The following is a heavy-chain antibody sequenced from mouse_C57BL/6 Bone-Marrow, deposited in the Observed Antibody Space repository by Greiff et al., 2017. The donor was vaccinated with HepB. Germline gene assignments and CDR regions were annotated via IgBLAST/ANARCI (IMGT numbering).Heavy chain of an antibody. V-gene: IGHV5-4*01. CDR2: ISDGGSYT. CDR3: ARAPYYCGSSYRAY. J-gene: IGHJ3*01. D-gene: IGHD1-1*01. Sequence: EVQRVESGGGLVKPGGSLKLSCAASGFTFSSYAMSWVRQTPEKRLEWVATISDGGSYTYYPDNVKGRFTISRDNAKNNLYLQMSHLKSEDTAMYYCARAPYYCGSSYRAYWGQGTLVTVSA. CDR1: GFTFSSYA.